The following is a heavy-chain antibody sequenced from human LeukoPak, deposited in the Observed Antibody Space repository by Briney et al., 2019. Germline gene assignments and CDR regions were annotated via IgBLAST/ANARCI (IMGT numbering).Heavy chain of an antibody. V-gene: IGHV3-23*01. CDR3: ARAFLYDILGPYYFDY. Sequence: PGGSLRLSCAASGFTFSSYAMSWVRQAPGKGLEWVSSISGSGGSTYYADSVKGRFTISRDNSKNTLYLQMNSLRAEDTAVYYCARAFLYDILGPYYFDYWGQGTLVTVSS. D-gene: IGHD3-9*01. CDR1: GFTFSSYA. CDR2: ISGSGGST. J-gene: IGHJ4*02.